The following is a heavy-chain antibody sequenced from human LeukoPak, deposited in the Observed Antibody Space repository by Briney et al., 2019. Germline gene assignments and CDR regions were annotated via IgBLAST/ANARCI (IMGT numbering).Heavy chain of an antibody. Sequence: GASVKVSCKASGYTFTSYYMHWVRQAPGQGLEWMGIINPSGGSTSYAQKFQGRVTMTRDTSTSTVYMELSSLRSEDTAVYYCARADQTYYYYYGMDVWDQGTTVTVSS. CDR2: INPSGGST. V-gene: IGHV1-46*01. J-gene: IGHJ6*02. CDR3: ARADQTYYYYYGMDV. CDR1: GYTFTSYY.